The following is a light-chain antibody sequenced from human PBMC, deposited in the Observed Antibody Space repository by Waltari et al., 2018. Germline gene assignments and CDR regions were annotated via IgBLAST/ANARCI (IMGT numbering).Light chain of an antibody. CDR3: QQHGKWPLS. CDR1: QSVSTS. CDR2: DAS. J-gene: IGKJ4*01. Sequence: EIELTQSPATLSLSPGERATLSCRASQSVSTSLAWYQPKPGQAPRLLIHDASNRATGTPARFSGSGSGSDFTLTIGSLEPEDFAVYYCQQHGKWPLSFGGGTKVEI. V-gene: IGKV3-11*01.